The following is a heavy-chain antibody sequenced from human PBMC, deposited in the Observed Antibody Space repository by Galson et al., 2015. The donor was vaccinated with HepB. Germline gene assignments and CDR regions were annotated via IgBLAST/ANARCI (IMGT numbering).Heavy chain of an antibody. V-gene: IGHV3-48*02. CDR2: ISSTGTTI. Sequence: SLRLSCAASGFIFSTYTFNWVRRAPGKALEWISYISSTGTTIYYADSVKGRFTISRDNAENSLSLQMSSLRDEDTAVYYCVRVAIDTTIFRGYWYLDLWGRGTLVTVSS. CDR1: GFIFSTYT. CDR3: VRVAIDTTIFRGYWYLDL. J-gene: IGHJ2*01. D-gene: IGHD5-18*01.